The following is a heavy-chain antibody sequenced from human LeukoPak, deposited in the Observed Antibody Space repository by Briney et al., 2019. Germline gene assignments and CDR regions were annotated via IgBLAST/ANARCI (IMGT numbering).Heavy chain of an antibody. CDR3: ARYVRKLYGVGGDYYFYMDV. CDR2: IKQDGSEK. D-gene: IGHD3-16*01. J-gene: IGHJ6*03. V-gene: IGHV3-7*03. Sequence: GGSLRLSCAASGFTFSSYWMTWVRQAPGKGLEWVANIKQDGSEKDYVDSVKGRFTISRDNAKNSLYLQMNSLRAEDTALYYCARYVRKLYGVGGDYYFYMDVWGKGTTVTVSS. CDR1: GFTFSSYW.